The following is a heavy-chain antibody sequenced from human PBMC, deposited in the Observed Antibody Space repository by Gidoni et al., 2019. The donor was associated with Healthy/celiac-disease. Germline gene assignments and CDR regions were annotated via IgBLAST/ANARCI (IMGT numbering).Heavy chain of an antibody. V-gene: IGHV2-5*02. D-gene: IGHD5-18*01. J-gene: IGHJ5*02. CDR1: GFSLSTSGVG. CDR2: IYWDDDK. Sequence: QITLKESGPTLVKPTQTLTLTCTFSGFSLSTSGVGVGWIRQPPGKALEWLALIYWDDDKRYSPSLKSRLTITKDTSKNQVVLTMTNMDPVDTATYYCAHRRGWVDTVLNWFDPWGQGTLVTVSS. CDR3: AHRRGWVDTVLNWFDP.